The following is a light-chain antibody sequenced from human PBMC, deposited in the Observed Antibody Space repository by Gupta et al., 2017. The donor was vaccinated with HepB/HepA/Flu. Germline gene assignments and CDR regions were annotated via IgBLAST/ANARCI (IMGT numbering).Light chain of an antibody. CDR1: QNIHTY. CDR3: QQLHHTPST. CDR2: AAS. V-gene: IGKV1-39*01. J-gene: IGKJ1*01. Sequence: DMQMTQSPSSLSASVGDRVTITCRASQNIHTYLDWYQQSPGQAPKLLIYAASQVATGVPSRFYGSGSGTEFTLTINKRQPDDFAIYYCQQLHHTPSTFGQGTKVEIK.